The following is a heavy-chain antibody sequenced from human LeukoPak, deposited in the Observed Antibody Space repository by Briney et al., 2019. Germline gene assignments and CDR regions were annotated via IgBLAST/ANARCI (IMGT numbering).Heavy chain of an antibody. V-gene: IGHV3-23*01. J-gene: IGHJ4*02. CDR1: GFTFSSSA. Sequence: PGGSLRLSCAASGFTFSSSAMSWVRQAPGKGLEWVSAISNNGGYTYYADSVQGRFTISRDNSKSTLCLQMNSLRAEDTAVYYCAKQLGYCSDGSCYSPYWGQGPLVPVS. CDR3: AKQLGYCSDGSCYSPY. D-gene: IGHD2-15*01. CDR2: ISNNGGYT.